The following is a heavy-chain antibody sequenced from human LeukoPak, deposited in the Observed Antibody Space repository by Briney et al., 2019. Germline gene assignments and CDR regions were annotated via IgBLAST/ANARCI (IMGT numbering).Heavy chain of an antibody. Sequence: SVKVSCKAPGGTFSSYAISWVRQAPGQGLEWMGGIIPIFGTANYAQKFQGRVTITADESTSTAYMELSSLRSEDTAVYYCARAFSGDVNMDVWGKGTTVTVSS. CDR3: ARAFSGDVNMDV. D-gene: IGHD1-26*01. CDR2: IIPIFGTA. J-gene: IGHJ6*03. CDR1: GGTFSSYA. V-gene: IGHV1-69*01.